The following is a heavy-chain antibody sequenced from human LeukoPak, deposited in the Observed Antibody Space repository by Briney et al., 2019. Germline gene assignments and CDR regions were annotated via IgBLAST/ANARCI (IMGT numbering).Heavy chain of an antibody. CDR3: ARGQPYDFWSGYQFDY. D-gene: IGHD3-3*01. J-gene: IGHJ4*02. Sequence: SETLSLTCTVSGGSINSYYWSWIRQPPGKGLEWIGYIYYSGMTDYNPSLKSRVTISVDTSKNQFSLKLSSVTAADTAMYYCARGQPYDFWSGYQFDYWGQGTLATVSS. CDR2: IYYSGMT. V-gene: IGHV4-59*08. CDR1: GGSINSYY.